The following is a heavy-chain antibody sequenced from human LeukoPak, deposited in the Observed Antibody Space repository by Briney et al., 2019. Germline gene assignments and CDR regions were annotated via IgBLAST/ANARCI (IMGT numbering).Heavy chain of an antibody. J-gene: IGHJ4*02. CDR1: GFNFNDYA. Sequence: GGSLRLSCAAYGFNFNDYAMHWVRQAPGKGLEWVSGISWNSGSKGYADSVKDRVTISRDNSKNTLYLQMNSLRAEDTAVYYCAKGTGGRLDYWGQGTLVTVSS. D-gene: IGHD1-26*01. CDR3: AKGTGGRLDY. CDR2: ISWNSGSK. V-gene: IGHV3-9*01.